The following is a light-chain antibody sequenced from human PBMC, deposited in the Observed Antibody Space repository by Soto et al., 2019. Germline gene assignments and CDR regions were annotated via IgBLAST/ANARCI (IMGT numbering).Light chain of an antibody. J-gene: IGKJ5*01. CDR3: QQYGTSPT. V-gene: IGKV3-20*01. CDR2: GAS. Sequence: EIVLTQSPGTLSLFPGERATLSCRASQSLTTRYLAWYQQKPGQAPRLLIYGASSWATGIPDRFSGSGSGADFSLTSSRLEPEDFAVYCCQQYGTSPTCGQGTRLEIK. CDR1: QSLTTRY.